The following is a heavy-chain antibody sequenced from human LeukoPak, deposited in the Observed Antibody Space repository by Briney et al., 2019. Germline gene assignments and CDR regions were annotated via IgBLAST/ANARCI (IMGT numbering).Heavy chain of an antibody. CDR3: ARSAPIDYSNVYFDY. CDR1: GGYISSGSYY. V-gene: IGHV4-61*02. J-gene: IGHJ4*02. Sequence: SETLSLTCTVSGGYISSGSYYWSWIRQPAGKGLEWIGRIYTSGSTSYNPSLKSRVTISVDTSKNQFSLKLSSVTAADTAVYYCARSAPIDYSNVYFDYWGQGTLVTVSS. CDR2: IYTSGST. D-gene: IGHD4-11*01.